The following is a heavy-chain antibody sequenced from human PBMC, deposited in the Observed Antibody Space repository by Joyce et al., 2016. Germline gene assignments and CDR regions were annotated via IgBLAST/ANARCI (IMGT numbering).Heavy chain of an antibody. D-gene: IGHD2-8*02. J-gene: IGHJ6*03. CDR3: AKQGWCNSFYDMDV. CDR1: GYSFSDYW. Sequence: EVQLVQSGAEVRKPGESLKISCKGSGYSFSDYWIGLVRQMLGKGLGWMGGIFPEDSKIKYGQSFRGQVTISADKSTNTASLQWNSLVASDTAIYFCAKQGWCNSFYDMDVWGKGTTVTVSS. V-gene: IGHV5-51*01. CDR2: IFPEDSKI.